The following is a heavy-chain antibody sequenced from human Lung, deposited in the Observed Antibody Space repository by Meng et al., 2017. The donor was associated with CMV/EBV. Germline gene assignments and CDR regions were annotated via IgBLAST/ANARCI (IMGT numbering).Heavy chain of an antibody. J-gene: IGHJ5*02. D-gene: IGHD1-1*01. CDR2: ISESDTTP. CDR1: GLTCIHDG. Sequence: SGLTCIHDGMSWVRQRPGKGLEWISAISESDTTPYYTDSVRGRFIISRDNSKNTLYLQMSRLRANDTAVYYCAKAPDQLPHYNWFDPWGPGTLVTVSS. CDR3: AKAPDQLPHYNWFDP. V-gene: IGHV3-23*01.